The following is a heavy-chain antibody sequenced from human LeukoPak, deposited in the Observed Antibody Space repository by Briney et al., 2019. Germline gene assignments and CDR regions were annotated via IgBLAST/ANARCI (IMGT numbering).Heavy chain of an antibody. D-gene: IGHD2-2*02. CDR1: GGTFSSYA. CDR3: ASWDIVVVPAAIPSYYYGMDV. Sequence: SVKVSCKASGGTFSSYAISWVRQAPGQGLEWMGGIIPIFGTANYAQKFQGRVTITADEYTSTAYMELSSLRSEDTAVYYCASWDIVVVPAAIPSYYYGMDVWGQGTTVTVSS. CDR2: IIPIFGTA. J-gene: IGHJ6*02. V-gene: IGHV1-69*01.